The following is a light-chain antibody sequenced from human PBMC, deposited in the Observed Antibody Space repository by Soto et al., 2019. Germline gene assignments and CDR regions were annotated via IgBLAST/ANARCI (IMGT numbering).Light chain of an antibody. J-gene: IGKJ3*01. CDR2: DAS. CDR3: QQRSNWPPLFT. V-gene: IGKV3-11*01. Sequence: EIVLTQSPATLSLSPGERATLSCSASQSVSSYLAWYQQKPGQAPRLLIYDASNRATGIPARFSGSGSGTDFTLTISSLEPEDVAVYYCQQRSNWPPLFTFGPGTKVDIK. CDR1: QSVSSY.